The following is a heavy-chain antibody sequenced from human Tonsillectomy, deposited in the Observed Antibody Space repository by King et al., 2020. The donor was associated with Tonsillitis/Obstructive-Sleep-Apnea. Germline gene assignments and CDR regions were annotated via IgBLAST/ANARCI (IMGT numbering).Heavy chain of an antibody. Sequence: QLVQSGADVKKPGESLRISCKGSGYSFTSYWINWVRQMPGKGLEWMGRIDPTDSYANYSPSFQGHVTISVDKSISTAYLQWNSLKASDTAMYYCARLDTGDDFYLYGMDVWGQGTTVTVSS. J-gene: IGHJ6*02. CDR1: GYSFTSYW. CDR2: IDPTDSYA. CDR3: ARLDTGDDFYLYGMDV. V-gene: IGHV5-10-1*03. D-gene: IGHD5-12*01.